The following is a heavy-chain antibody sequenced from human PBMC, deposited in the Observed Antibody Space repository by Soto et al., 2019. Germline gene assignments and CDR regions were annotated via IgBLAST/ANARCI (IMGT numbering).Heavy chain of an antibody. J-gene: IGHJ6*02. CDR2: IYPGDSDT. V-gene: IGHV5-51*01. CDR3: ARHGTFAAAGTNYYYGMDV. CDR1: GYSFTSYW. Sequence: GESLKISCKVSGYSFTSYWIGWVRQMPGKGLEWMGIIYPGDSDTRYSPSFQGQVTISADKSISTAYLQWSSLKASDTAMYYCARHGTFAAAGTNYYYGMDVWGQGTTVTVSS. D-gene: IGHD6-13*01.